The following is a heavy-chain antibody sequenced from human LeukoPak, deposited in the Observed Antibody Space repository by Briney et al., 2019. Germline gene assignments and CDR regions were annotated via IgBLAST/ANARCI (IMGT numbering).Heavy chain of an antibody. CDR1: GFTFSSYG. CDR3: ATRENYYMDV. Sequence: GGSLRLSCAASGFTFSSYGMPWVRQAPGKVLEWVAVIWYDGSNKYYADSVKGRFTISRDNSKNTLYLQMNSLRAEDTAVYYCATRENYYMDVWGKGTTVTVSS. CDR2: IWYDGSNK. V-gene: IGHV3-33*01. J-gene: IGHJ6*03.